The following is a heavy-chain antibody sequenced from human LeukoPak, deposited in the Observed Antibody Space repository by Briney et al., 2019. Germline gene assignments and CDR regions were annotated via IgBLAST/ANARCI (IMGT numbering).Heavy chain of an antibody. CDR1: GFTFSSYS. CDR3: ARGYCSSTSCYWLGIPMGFDY. D-gene: IGHD2-2*01. Sequence: GGSLRLSCAASGFTFSSYSMNWVRQAPGKGLEWVSSISSSSSYIYYADSVKGRFTISRDNAKNSLYLQMNSLRAEDTAVYYCARGYCSSTSCYWLGIPMGFDYWGQGTLVTVSS. V-gene: IGHV3-21*01. J-gene: IGHJ4*02. CDR2: ISSSSSYI.